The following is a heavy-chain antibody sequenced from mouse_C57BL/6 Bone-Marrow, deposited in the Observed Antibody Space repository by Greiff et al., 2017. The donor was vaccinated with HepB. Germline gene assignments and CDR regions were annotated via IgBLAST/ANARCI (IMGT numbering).Heavy chain of an antibody. CDR2: IYPRSGNT. D-gene: IGHD2-3*01. CDR3: AREDGYYSAWFAY. J-gene: IGHJ3*01. V-gene: IGHV1-81*01. Sequence: QVQLQQSRAELARPGASVKLSCKASGYTFTSYGISWVKQRTGQGLEWIGEIYPRSGNTYYNEKFKGKATLTADKSSSTAYMELRSLTSEDSAVYFCAREDGYYSAWFAYWGQGTLVTVSA. CDR1: GYTFTSYG.